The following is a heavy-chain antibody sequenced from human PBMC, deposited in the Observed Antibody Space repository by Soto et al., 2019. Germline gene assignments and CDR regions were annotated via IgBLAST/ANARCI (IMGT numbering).Heavy chain of an antibody. CDR3: TRVGGYYGDYPNFDY. Sequence: SETMSLTCTVSGSSISPFYWSWIRQPPGKGLEWIGYIYYTGSTKYNPSLKSRVTLSLGTSRNQLSLKLSSVTAADTAVYYCTRVGGYYGDYPNFDYWGPGTLVTVSS. J-gene: IGHJ4*02. CDR1: GSSISPFY. V-gene: IGHV4-59*01. CDR2: IYYTGST. D-gene: IGHD4-17*01.